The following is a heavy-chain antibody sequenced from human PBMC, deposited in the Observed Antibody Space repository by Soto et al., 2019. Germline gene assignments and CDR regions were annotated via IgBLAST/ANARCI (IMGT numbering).Heavy chain of an antibody. J-gene: IGHJ4*02. Sequence: QVQLVESGGGVVQPGRSLRLSCAASGFTFSSHGMHWVRQAPGKGLEWVAVISYDGSDESYADSVKGRFTISRDNSKNTLYLQMNRLRPEDTAVYYCARDQISVEYGDQFDYWGQGTLVTVSS. CDR2: ISYDGSDE. D-gene: IGHD4-17*01. V-gene: IGHV3-30*03. CDR1: GFTFSSHG. CDR3: ARDQISVEYGDQFDY.